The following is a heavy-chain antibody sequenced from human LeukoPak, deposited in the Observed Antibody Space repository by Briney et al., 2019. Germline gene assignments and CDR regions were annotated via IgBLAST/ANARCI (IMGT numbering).Heavy chain of an antibody. D-gene: IGHD1-14*01. J-gene: IGHJ4*02. CDR3: AREYPNLHGVDY. CDR1: GGTFSSYA. CDR2: IIPIFGTA. V-gene: IGHV1-69*13. Sequence: SVKVSCKASGGTFSSYAISWVRQAPGQGLEWMGGIIPIFGTANYAQKFQGRVTITADESTSTAYMELSSLRSEDTAVYYCAREYPNLHGVDYRGQGTLVTVSS.